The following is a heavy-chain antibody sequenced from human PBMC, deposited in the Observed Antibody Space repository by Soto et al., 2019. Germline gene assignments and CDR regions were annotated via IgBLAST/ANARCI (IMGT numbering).Heavy chain of an antibody. D-gene: IGHD4-17*01. J-gene: IGHJ4*02. Sequence: QVQLVQSGAEVKKPGSSVKVSCKASGGTFSSYAISWVRQAPGQGLEWMGGIIPIFGTANYAQKFQGRVTITADKSTSTDYMELSSLKSEDTAVYYCARMGGGTVTTPFDYWGQGTLVTVSS. CDR2: IIPIFGTA. CDR1: GGTFSSYA. V-gene: IGHV1-69*06. CDR3: ARMGGGTVTTPFDY.